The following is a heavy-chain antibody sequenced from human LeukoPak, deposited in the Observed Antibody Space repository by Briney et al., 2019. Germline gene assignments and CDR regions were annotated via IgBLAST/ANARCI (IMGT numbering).Heavy chain of an antibody. CDR2: ISASGGST. CDR3: AKVATVTNFGY. D-gene: IGHD4-17*01. J-gene: IGHJ4*02. CDR1: GFTFSSYA. Sequence: GGSLRLSCAASGFTFSSYAMSWVRQAPGKGLEWVSAISASGGSTFYADSVRGRFTISRDNSKNTLYLQMNSLRAEDTAVYYCAKVATVTNFGYWGQGTLVTVSS. V-gene: IGHV3-23*01.